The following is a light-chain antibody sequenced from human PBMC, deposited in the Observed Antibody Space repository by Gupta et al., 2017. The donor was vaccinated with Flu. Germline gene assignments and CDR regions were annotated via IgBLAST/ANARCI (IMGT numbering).Light chain of an antibody. CDR1: SGSIASNY. V-gene: IGLV6-57*01. CDR2: DDN. Sequence: NFMLTQPPSVSEPPGKTVTISCTRSSGSIASNYVQWYQQRPGSSPTTVIYDDNQSPSGVTARFSGSIDSSSNSASLTISGLKTEDEADYYCQSYDSSNVVFGGGTKLTVL. CDR3: QSYDSSNVV. J-gene: IGLJ2*01.